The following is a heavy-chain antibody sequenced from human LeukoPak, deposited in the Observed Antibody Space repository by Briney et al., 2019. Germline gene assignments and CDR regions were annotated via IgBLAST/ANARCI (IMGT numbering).Heavy chain of an antibody. Sequence: ASVKVCCKASGYTFTSYGISWARQAPGQGLEWMGWISAYNGNTNYAQKLQGRVTMTTDTSTSTAYMELRSLRPDDTAVYYCGVSRAYFDYWGQGTLVTVSS. J-gene: IGHJ4*02. CDR3: GVSRAYFDY. CDR1: GYTFTSYG. V-gene: IGHV1-18*01. CDR2: ISAYNGNT. D-gene: IGHD5/OR15-5a*01.